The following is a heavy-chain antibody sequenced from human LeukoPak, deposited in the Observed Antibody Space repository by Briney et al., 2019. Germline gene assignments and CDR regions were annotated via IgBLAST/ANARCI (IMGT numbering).Heavy chain of an antibody. CDR2: IYYSGST. D-gene: IGHD5-12*01. CDR3: ARGVVSGYDLGTIDY. Sequence: SETLSLTCTVSGGSISSGDYYWSWIRQPPGKGLEWIGYIYYSGSTYYNSSLKSRVTISVDTSKNQFSLKLSSVTAADTAVYYCARGVVSGYDLGTIDYWGQGTLVTVSS. J-gene: IGHJ4*02. CDR1: GGSISSGDYY. V-gene: IGHV4-30-4*01.